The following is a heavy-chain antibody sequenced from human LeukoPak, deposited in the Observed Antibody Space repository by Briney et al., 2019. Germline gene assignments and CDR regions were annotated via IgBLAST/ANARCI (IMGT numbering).Heavy chain of an antibody. CDR3: AKGGSSGWSGSRFDY. CDR1: GFMFSSYA. J-gene: IGHJ4*02. D-gene: IGHD6-19*01. V-gene: IGHV3-23*01. CDR2: ISYSGGGT. Sequence: GGSLRLSCAASGFMFSSYAMSWVRQAPGKGLEWVSGISYSGGGTYYADSVKGRFTIFRDNSKNTLSLQMNSLRAEDTAVYYCAKGGSSGWSGSRFDYWGQGTLVTVSS.